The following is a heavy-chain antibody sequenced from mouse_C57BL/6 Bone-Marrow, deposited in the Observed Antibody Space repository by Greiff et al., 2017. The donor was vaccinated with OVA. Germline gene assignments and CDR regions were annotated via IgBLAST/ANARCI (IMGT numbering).Heavy chain of an antibody. V-gene: IGHV10-3*01. CDR1: GFTFNTYA. CDR3: VRKSSYTMDY. J-gene: IGHJ4*01. CDR2: IRSKSSNYAT. Sequence: DVKLVESGGGLVQPKGSLKLSCAASGFTFNTYAMHWVSQAPGKGLEWVARIRSKSSNYATYYDDSVKDRFTISRDVSPSTLYLQMNNLKTEDTAMYFCVRKSSYTMDYWGQGTSVTVSS.